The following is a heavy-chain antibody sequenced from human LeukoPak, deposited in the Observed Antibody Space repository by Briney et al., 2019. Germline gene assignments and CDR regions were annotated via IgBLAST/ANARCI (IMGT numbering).Heavy chain of an antibody. CDR2: IYGIDSTI. CDR3: ARDAYYYDSSSYYRNAFDI. Sequence: GGSLRLSCAASGFTFSDYYMSWIRQAPGRGLEWLSYIYGIDSTISYAASVKGRFTISRDNAKNSLYLQMNSPRAEDTAVYYCARDAYYYDSSSYYRNAFDIWGQGAVVTVSS. V-gene: IGHV3-11*01. CDR1: GFTFSDYY. J-gene: IGHJ3*02. D-gene: IGHD3-22*01.